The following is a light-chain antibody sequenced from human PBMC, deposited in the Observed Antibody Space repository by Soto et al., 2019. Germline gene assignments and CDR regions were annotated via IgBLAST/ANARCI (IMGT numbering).Light chain of an antibody. Sequence: QSALTHPPSVSASPGQNVSISCSGISANIGGNSVSWYQQLPGTAPKLLIYDDNKRPSGIPDRFSGSKSGASATLGITGFQTGDEADYYCGSWDSSLSAYVFGTGTKVTVL. J-gene: IGLJ1*01. CDR2: DDN. CDR1: SANIGGNS. V-gene: IGLV1-51*01. CDR3: GSWDSSLSAYV.